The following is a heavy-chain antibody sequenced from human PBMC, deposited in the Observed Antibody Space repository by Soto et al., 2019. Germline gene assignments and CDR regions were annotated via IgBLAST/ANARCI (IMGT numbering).Heavy chain of an antibody. V-gene: IGHV3-21*01. Sequence: PGGSLRLSCAASGFTFSSYSMNWVRQAPGKGLEWVSSISSGSSYIYYADSVKGRFTISRDNAKNSLYLQMNSLRAEDTAVYYCATFTMIVVTSSSRMGYWGQGTLVTVSS. D-gene: IGHD3-22*01. CDR2: ISSGSSYI. J-gene: IGHJ4*02. CDR1: GFTFSSYS. CDR3: ATFTMIVVTSSSRMGY.